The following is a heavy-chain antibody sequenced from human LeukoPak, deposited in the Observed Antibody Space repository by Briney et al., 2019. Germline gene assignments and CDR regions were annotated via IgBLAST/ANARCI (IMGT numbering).Heavy chain of an antibody. CDR3: ASPIYGDYTENGFDI. CDR1: GGSISSYY. Sequence: PSETLSLTCTVSGGSISSYYWSWIRQPAGKGLEWIGRIYTSGSTNYNPSLKSRVTILVDTSKNQFSLKLNSVTAADTAVYYCASPIYGDYTENGFDIWGQGTMVTVSS. V-gene: IGHV4-4*07. CDR2: IYTSGST. J-gene: IGHJ3*02. D-gene: IGHD4-17*01.